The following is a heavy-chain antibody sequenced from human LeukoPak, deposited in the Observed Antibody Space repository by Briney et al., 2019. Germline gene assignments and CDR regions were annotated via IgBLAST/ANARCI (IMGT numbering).Heavy chain of an antibody. CDR3: AKDAQRGFDYSNSLEH. V-gene: IGHV3-30*02. CDR2: IWSDGSNK. J-gene: IGHJ4*01. CDR1: GFTFSHYG. Sequence: GGSLRLSCAASGFTFSHYGIHGVRESPGKGGEGGAYIWSDGSNKFYADSVKGRFTISRDNFENTVFLQMNSLRTGDTALYYCAKDAQRGFDYSNSLEHWGQGSLVTVSS. D-gene: IGHD4-11*01.